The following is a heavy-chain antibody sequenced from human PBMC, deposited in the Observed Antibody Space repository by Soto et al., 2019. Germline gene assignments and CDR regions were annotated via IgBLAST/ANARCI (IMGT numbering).Heavy chain of an antibody. D-gene: IGHD3-22*01. CDR1: GFTFSSYW. CDR3: ARDQYYDSSGYYFSAAFDYYYGMDV. Sequence: PGGSLRLSCAASGFTFSSYWMSWVRQAPGKGLEWVANIKQDGSEKYYVDSVKGRFTISRDNAKNSLYLQMNSLRAEDTAVYYCARDQYYDSSGYYFSAAFDYYYGMDVWGQGTTVTVSS. J-gene: IGHJ6*02. V-gene: IGHV3-7*04. CDR2: IKQDGSEK.